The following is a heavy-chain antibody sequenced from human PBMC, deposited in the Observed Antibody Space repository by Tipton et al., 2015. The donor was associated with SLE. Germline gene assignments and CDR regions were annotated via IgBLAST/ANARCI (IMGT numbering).Heavy chain of an antibody. Sequence: GSLRLSCVVSGFSLNTYTLNWVRQAPGKGLEWVSSISSSGTYIYYADSVKGRFTISRDNAENSLYLQMNRLTAEDTAVYYCIRDLAGRVGYWGQGTLVTVSS. CDR1: GFSLNTYT. J-gene: IGHJ4*02. D-gene: IGHD6-19*01. V-gene: IGHV3-21*03. CDR3: IRDLAGRVGY. CDR2: ISSSGTYI.